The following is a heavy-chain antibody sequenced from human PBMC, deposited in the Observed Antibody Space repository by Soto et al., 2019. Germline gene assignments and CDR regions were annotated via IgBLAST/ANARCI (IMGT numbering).Heavy chain of an antibody. V-gene: IGHV4-59*01. CDR1: GGSISGYY. Sequence: SETLSLTCAVSGGSISGYYWSWIRHPPGKGLEWIGYMYNTGSTVYNPSFKSRVTISVDTSKNQFSLKLNSVTAADTAVYYCARDLWGYCGTDCYPLDVWGQATTVTVSS. D-gene: IGHD2-21*02. CDR3: ARDLWGYCGTDCYPLDV. CDR2: MYNTGST. J-gene: IGHJ6*02.